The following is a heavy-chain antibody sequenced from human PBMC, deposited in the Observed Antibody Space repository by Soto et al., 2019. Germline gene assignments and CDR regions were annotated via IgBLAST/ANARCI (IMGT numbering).Heavy chain of an antibody. D-gene: IGHD6-19*01. CDR1: GGTFSSYA. Sequence: SVKVSCKASGGTFSSYAISWVRQAPGQGLEWMGGIIPIFGTANYAQKFQGRVTMTEDTSTDTAYMELSSLRSEDTAVYYCATSLWLVRPHYYFDYWGQGTLVTVSS. CDR3: ATSLWLVRPHYYFDY. CDR2: IIPIFGTA. V-gene: IGHV1-69*06. J-gene: IGHJ4*02.